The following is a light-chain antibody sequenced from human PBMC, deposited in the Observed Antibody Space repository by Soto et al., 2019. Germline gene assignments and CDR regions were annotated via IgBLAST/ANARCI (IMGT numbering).Light chain of an antibody. CDR2: LGY. Sequence: DIVMTQSPLCLHLSPGRPASISCSSGHSRLHSNGYNYLDWYLQKPGQSPQLLIYLGYNRSSGVPDRFSGSGSGTDLTLKISRVEAEDVGVYYCMQALQSPRTFGPGTKVEIK. V-gene: IGKV2-28*01. CDR1: HSRLHSNGYNY. J-gene: IGKJ1*01. CDR3: MQALQSPRT.